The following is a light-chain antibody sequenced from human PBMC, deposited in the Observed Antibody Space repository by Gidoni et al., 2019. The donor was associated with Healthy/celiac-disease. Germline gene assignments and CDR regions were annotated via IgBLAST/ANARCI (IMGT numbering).Light chain of an antibody. CDR2: LGA. CDR3: MQALQTRT. J-gene: IGKJ1*01. Sequence: DIVMTQSPLSLPVTPGEPASSSCRSSQSLLHSNGYDYLDWYLQKPGQSPQLLIYLGANRASGVPDRFSGSGSGTDFTLKISRVEAEDVGVYFGMQALQTRTFGQGTKVEIK. V-gene: IGKV2-28*01. CDR1: QSLLHSNGYDY.